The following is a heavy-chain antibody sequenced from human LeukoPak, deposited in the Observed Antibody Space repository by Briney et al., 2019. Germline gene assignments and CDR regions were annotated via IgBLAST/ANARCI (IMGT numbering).Heavy chain of an antibody. CDR2: IYDGGFT. CDR1: GFSVSSNY. Sequence: GGSLRLSCAASGFSVSSNYMAWVRQAPGKGLEWVSVIYDGGFTDYTDSVKGRFTISRDTSKNTLYLQMSSLRVEDTAGYYCARVMGRLVRNWYFDLRGRGTLVTVSA. V-gene: IGHV3-66*01. D-gene: IGHD3-9*01. CDR3: ARVMGRLVRNWYFDL. J-gene: IGHJ2*01.